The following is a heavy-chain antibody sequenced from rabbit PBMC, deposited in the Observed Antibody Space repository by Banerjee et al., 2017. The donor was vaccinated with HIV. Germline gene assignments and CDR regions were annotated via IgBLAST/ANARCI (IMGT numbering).Heavy chain of an antibody. CDR3: ARRYAVDAGYGYSHFNL. J-gene: IGHJ4*01. CDR2: IYTGSDIT. V-gene: IGHV1S43*01. Sequence: QEQLEESGGGLVTPGGTLTLTCTASGFSFSSSYYMYWVRQAPGKGLESIACIYTGSDITWYANWVNGRFTIASDNAQNTVDLKMTSLTAADTATYFCARRYAVDAGYGYSHFNLWGPAPSSPS. CDR1: GFSFSSSYY. D-gene: IGHD6-1*01.